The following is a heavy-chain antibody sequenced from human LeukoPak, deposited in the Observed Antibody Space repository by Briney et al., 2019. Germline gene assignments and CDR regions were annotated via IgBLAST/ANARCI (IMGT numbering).Heavy chain of an antibody. CDR1: GGTFSSYA. D-gene: IGHD3-9*01. CDR3: ARALWADILTGYSSYYYYYMDV. J-gene: IGHJ6*03. Sequence: SVKVSCKASGGTFSSYAISWVRQAPGQGLEWMGGIIPIFGTANYAQKFQGRVTITADKSTSTAYMELSSLRSEDTAVYYCARALWADILTGYSSYYYYYMDVWGKGTTVTVSS. CDR2: IIPIFGTA. V-gene: IGHV1-69*06.